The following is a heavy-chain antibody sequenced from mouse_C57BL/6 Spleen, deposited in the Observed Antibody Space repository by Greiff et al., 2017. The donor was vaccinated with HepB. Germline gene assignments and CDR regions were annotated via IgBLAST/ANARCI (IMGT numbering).Heavy chain of an antibody. Sequence: QVQLQQPGAELVRPGSSVKLSCKASGYTFTSYWMHWVKQRPIQGLEWIGNIDPSDSETHYNQKFKDKATLTVDKSSSTAYMQLSSLTSEDSAVYYCARSREGTRGYFDYWGKGTTLTVSS. V-gene: IGHV1-52*01. CDR2: IDPSDSET. J-gene: IGHJ2*01. CDR3: ARSREGTRGYFDY. CDR1: GYTFTSYW.